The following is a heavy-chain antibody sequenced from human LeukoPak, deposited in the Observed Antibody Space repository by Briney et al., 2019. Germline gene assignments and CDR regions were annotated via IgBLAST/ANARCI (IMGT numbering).Heavy chain of an antibody. CDR2: INHSGST. V-gene: IGHV4-34*01. CDR3: ARRSSWHPFDY. J-gene: IGHJ4*02. D-gene: IGHD6-13*01. CDR1: GGSFSGYY. Sequence: SETLSLTCAVYGGSFSGYYWSWIRQPPGKGLEWIGEINHSGSTSYNPSLKSRVTISVDTSKNQFSLKLSSVTAADTAVYYCARRSSWHPFDYWGQGTLVTVSS.